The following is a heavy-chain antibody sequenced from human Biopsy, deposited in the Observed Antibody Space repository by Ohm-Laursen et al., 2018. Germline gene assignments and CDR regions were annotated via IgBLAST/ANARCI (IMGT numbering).Heavy chain of an antibody. D-gene: IGHD3-9*01. J-gene: IGHJ1*01. CDR1: GGTFSNYG. Sequence: SVKVSCNVPGGTFSNYGVNWVRQAPGQGLEWLGGNIPILGTGNYAQKFQDRVTVAADTSTSTATTELRSLRSDDTAVYYCATKLTGYFHHWGQGTLVIVSS. CDR2: NIPILGTG. V-gene: IGHV1-69*06. CDR3: ATKLTGYFHH.